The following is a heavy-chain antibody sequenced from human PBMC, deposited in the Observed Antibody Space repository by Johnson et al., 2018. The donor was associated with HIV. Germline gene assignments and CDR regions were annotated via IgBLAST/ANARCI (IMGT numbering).Heavy chain of an antibody. V-gene: IGHV3-66*01. CDR1: GFSVNSNY. CDR2: FYSGGSA. CDR3: SKDQFHKGGGSLVDGFDI. J-gene: IGHJ3*02. Sequence: VHLVESGGGLVQPGGSLRLSCAASGFSVNSNYMSWVRQAPGRGLEWVSVFYSGGSAFYADSVKGRFILSRDNSKNTLYLQMNSLRAEDTAVYYCSKDQFHKGGGSLVDGFDIWGQGTMVTVSS. D-gene: IGHD2-15*01.